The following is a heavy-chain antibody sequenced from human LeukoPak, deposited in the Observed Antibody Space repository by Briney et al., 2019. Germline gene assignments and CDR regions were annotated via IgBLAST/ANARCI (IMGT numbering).Heavy chain of an antibody. J-gene: IGHJ4*02. CDR2: IKSKTDGGTT. D-gene: IGHD3-10*01. CDR1: GFTFSNAW. V-gene: IGHV3-15*01. CDR3: ATTMVQGVIYFDH. Sequence: PGGSPRLSCAASGFTFSNAWMSWVRQAPGKGLEWVGRIKSKTDGGTTDYAAPVKGRFTISRDNSKNTVYLQMNSPRAEDTVVYYCATTMVQGVIYFDHWGQGTLVTVSS.